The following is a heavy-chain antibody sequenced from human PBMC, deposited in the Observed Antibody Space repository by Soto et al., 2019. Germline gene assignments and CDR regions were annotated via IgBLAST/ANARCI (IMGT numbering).Heavy chain of an antibody. V-gene: IGHV6-1*01. CDR3: ARSEEDSDYYYYGMDV. D-gene: IGHD2-15*01. CDR2: TYYRSRWYS. Sequence: SQTLSLTCVGSGDTVSSNSVAWNWVRQSPSGGLEWLGRTYYRSRWYSDYAVSVRSRIDINADTSKNQVSLQLNSVTPEDTAVYYCARSEEDSDYYYYGMDVWGRGTTVTVSS. J-gene: IGHJ6*02. CDR1: GDTVSSNSVA.